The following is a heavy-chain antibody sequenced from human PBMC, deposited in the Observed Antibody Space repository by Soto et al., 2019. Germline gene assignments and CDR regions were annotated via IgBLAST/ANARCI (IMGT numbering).Heavy chain of an antibody. V-gene: IGHV4-34*01. CDR2: INHSGST. CDR1: GGSFSGYY. CDR3: ARDGPTMVRGAILYYYGMDV. D-gene: IGHD3-10*01. Sequence: PSETLSLTCAVYGGSFSGYYWSWIRQPPGKGLEWIGEINHSGSTNYNPSLKSRVTISVDTSKNQFSLKLSSVTAADTAVYYCARDGPTMVRGAILYYYGMDVWGQGTTVTVSS. J-gene: IGHJ6*02.